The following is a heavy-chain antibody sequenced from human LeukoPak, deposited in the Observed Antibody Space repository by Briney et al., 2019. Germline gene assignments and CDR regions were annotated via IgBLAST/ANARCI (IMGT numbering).Heavy chain of an antibody. CDR1: GFTFSSYA. Sequence: PGGSQRLSCAASGFTFSSYAMSWVRQAPGKGLEWVSAISGSGGSTYYADSVKGRFTISRDNSKNTLYLQMNSLRAEDTAVYYCAKEYYDILTGYFHFDYWGQGTLVTVSS. CDR2: ISGSGGST. J-gene: IGHJ4*02. CDR3: AKEYYDILTGYFHFDY. V-gene: IGHV3-23*01. D-gene: IGHD3-9*01.